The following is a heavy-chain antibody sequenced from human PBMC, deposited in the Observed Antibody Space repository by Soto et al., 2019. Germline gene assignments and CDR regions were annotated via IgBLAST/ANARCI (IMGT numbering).Heavy chain of an antibody. CDR2: INHSGST. D-gene: IGHD2-15*01. CDR3: ARGHCSGGSCYPTRYYYYYMDV. J-gene: IGHJ6*03. Sequence: QVQLQQWGAGLLKPSETLSLTCAVYGGSFSGYYWSWIRQPPGKGLEWIGEINHSGSTNYNPSLKSRVTISVDTSKNQFSLKLISVTAADTAVYYCARGHCSGGSCYPTRYYYYYMDVWGKGTTVTVSS. V-gene: IGHV4-34*01. CDR1: GGSFSGYY.